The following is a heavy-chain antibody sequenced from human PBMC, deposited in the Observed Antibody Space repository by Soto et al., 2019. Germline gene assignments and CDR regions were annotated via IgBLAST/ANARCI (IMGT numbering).Heavy chain of an antibody. D-gene: IGHD2-21*01. CDR3: VRGGGAGQFDP. CDR2: ISPGSRYP. J-gene: IGHJ5*02. V-gene: IGHV3-11*06. Sequence: GSLKLSCAGSGLTFCDSYMSWIRQAPGKGLEWLSYISPGSRYPAYADSVKGRFTISRDNAKRSLYLQMMSLTAEDTAIYYCVRGGGAGQFDPWGQGTMVTVSS. CDR1: GLTFCDSY.